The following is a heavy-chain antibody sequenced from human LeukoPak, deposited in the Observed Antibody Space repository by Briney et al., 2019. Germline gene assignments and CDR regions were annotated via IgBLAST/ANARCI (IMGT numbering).Heavy chain of an antibody. CDR2: IFYSGST. CDR1: GGSISSYY. CDR3: GRLSTRFCSGGTCYTNGAVDI. V-gene: IGHV4-59*08. Sequence: SETLSLTCTVSGGSISSYYWSWIRQPPGQGREWIGYIFYSGSTNYNPSLKSRVTMSVDTSNKQFSLRLSSVTAADTALYYCGRLSTRFCSGGTCYTNGAVDIWGQGTRVTVSS. J-gene: IGHJ3*02. D-gene: IGHD2-15*01.